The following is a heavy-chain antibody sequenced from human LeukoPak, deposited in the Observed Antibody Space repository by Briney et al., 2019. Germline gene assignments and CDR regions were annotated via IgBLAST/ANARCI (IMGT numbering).Heavy chain of an antibody. Sequence: ASVKVSCKASGGTFSSYAISWVRQAPGQGLEWMGWINPSSGGTNYAQKFQGRVTMTRDTSISTAYMELSRLRSDDTAVDYCARDVGEYCSSVSCYASDYWGQGTLVTVSS. J-gene: IGHJ4*02. CDR3: ARDVGEYCSSVSCYASDY. D-gene: IGHD2-2*01. V-gene: IGHV1-2*02. CDR1: GGTFSSYA. CDR2: INPSSGGT.